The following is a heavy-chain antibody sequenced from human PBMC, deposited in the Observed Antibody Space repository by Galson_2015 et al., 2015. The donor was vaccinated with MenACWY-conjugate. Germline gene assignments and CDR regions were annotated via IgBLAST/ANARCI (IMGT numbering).Heavy chain of an antibody. V-gene: IGHV3-66*02. CDR2: IYAGGNT. D-gene: IGHD4-17*01. Sequence: SRRLSCAGSGFTVNSNYMSWVRQVPGKGLEWVSVIYAGGNTYHAGSVKGRFTISRDSSKNTLNLQMTSLRPEDTGVYYCARGLYGDNSDFWGRGTLVTVSS. CDR1: GFTVNSNY. CDR3: ARGLYGDNSDF. J-gene: IGHJ4*02.